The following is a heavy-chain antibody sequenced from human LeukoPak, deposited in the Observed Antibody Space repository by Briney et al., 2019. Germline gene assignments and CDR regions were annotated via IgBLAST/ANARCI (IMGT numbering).Heavy chain of an antibody. Sequence: SETLSLTCAVSGSSISSGGYAWSWIRQPPGKGLEWIGYIYHSGITYYNPSLKTRVTISMDRSKNQFSLNLSSVTAADTAVYFWARENYDDYQDYWGQGTLVTVSS. CDR2: IYHSGIT. CDR1: GSSISSGGYA. J-gene: IGHJ4*02. D-gene: IGHD4-17*01. V-gene: IGHV4-30-2*01. CDR3: ARENYDDYQDY.